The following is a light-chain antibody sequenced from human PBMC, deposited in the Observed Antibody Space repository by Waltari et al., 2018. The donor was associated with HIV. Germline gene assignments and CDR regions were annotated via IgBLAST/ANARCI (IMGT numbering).Light chain of an antibody. CDR3: MQALQTSYT. CDR1: QSLLHSNGYNY. V-gene: IGKV2-28*01. CDR2: LGS. Sequence: DLVMTQSPLSLPVTPGEPASISCRSSQSLLHSNGYNYLDWYLQKPGQSPQLLIYLGSNRASGVPDRFSGSGSGTDFTLKISRVEAEDVGVYYCMQALQTSYTFGQGTKLEIK. J-gene: IGKJ2*01.